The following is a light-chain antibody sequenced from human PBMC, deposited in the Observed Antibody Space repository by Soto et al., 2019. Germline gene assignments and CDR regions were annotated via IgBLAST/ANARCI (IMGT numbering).Light chain of an antibody. CDR2: DAS. CDR3: QQFNSYPLT. V-gene: IGKV1-13*02. J-gene: IGKJ4*01. Sequence: IQLTQSPSSLSASVGDRVTITCRASPGISNTLTWYQQKPGKPPKLLIYDASSLESGVPSRFSGNGSGTDFTLTISSLHPEDFATYYCQQFNSYPLTFGGGTKVDIK. CDR1: PGISNT.